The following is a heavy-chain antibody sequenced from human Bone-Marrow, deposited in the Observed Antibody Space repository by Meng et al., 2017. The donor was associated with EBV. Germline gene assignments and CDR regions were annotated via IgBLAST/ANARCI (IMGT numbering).Heavy chain of an antibody. V-gene: IGHV1-69*01. Sequence: QVKPVQVGAEVQKPGSSVKVSCKASGGTLISYAISWVRQAPGQGLEWMGGIIPIFGTANYAQKFQGRVTITADESTSTAYMELSSLRSEDTAVYYCASGRSSGWHQDYYFDYWGQGTLVTVSS. CDR3: ASGRSSGWHQDYYFDY. D-gene: IGHD6-19*01. CDR1: GGTLISYA. CDR2: IIPIFGTA. J-gene: IGHJ4*02.